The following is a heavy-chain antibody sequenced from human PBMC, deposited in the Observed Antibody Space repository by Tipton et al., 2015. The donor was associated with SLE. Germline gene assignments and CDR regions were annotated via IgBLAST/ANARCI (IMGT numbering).Heavy chain of an antibody. CDR3: ATEDFWSGSYYFDQ. Sequence: GSLRLSCIVSGFTFSNNWMAWVRQAPGKGLEWVAHIREDGSEKFHVDSVRGRFAISRDNAKNSLYLHMNSLKTEDTAVYYCATEDFWSGSYYFDQWGQGILVTVSS. D-gene: IGHD3-3*01. J-gene: IGHJ4*02. CDR1: GFTFSNNW. CDR2: IREDGSEK. V-gene: IGHV3-7*03.